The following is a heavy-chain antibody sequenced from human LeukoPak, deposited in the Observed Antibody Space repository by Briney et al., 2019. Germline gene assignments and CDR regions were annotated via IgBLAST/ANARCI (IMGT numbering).Heavy chain of an antibody. V-gene: IGHV3-30-3*01. Sequence: QPGRSLRLSCAASGFTFTAYLIHWVRQAPGKGLEWVAVMSSDGNAMFYADSVKGRFTISRDNSKNTLYLQMNSLRAEDTAVYYCVRESGYYFDHSASFDYWGQGTLVTVSS. CDR3: VRESGYYFDHSASFDY. D-gene: IGHD3-22*01. CDR1: GFTFTAYL. CDR2: MSSDGNAM. J-gene: IGHJ4*02.